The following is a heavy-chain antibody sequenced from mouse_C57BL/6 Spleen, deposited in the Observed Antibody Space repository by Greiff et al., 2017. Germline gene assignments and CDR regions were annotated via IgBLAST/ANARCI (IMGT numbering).Heavy chain of an antibody. CDR2: INPSSGYT. CDR3: ARQERELSMDY. Sequence: VQLQQSGAELAKPGASVKLSCKASGYTFTSYWMHWVQQRPGQGLEWIGYINPSSGYTKYNQKFKDKATLTADKSSSTVYMQLSSLTYEDSAVYYCARQERELSMDYWGQGTSVTVSS. J-gene: IGHJ4*01. CDR1: GYTFTSYW. V-gene: IGHV1-7*01.